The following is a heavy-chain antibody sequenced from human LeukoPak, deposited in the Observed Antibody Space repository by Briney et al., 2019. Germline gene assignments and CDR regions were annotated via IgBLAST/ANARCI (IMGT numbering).Heavy chain of an antibody. Sequence: PGGSLRLSCAASGFTLSSYGMHWARQAPGKGLEWVAVIWYDGSNKYYADSVKGRFTISRDNSKNTLYLQMNSLRAEDTAVYYCARGQGITMVRGVIMAIDYWGQGTLVTVSS. V-gene: IGHV3-33*01. CDR3: ARGQGITMVRGVIMAIDY. CDR1: GFTLSSYG. D-gene: IGHD3-10*01. CDR2: IWYDGSNK. J-gene: IGHJ4*02.